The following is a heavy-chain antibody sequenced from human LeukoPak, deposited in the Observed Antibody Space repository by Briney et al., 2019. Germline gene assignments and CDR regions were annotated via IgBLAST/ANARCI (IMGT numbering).Heavy chain of an antibody. CDR3: ARGRTLEDDPAVSDY. V-gene: IGHV4-34*01. Sequence: PSETLSLNCAVYGGSFSGYYWSWIRQPPGKGLEWIGEINHSGSTNYNPSLKSRVTISVDTSKNQFSLKLSSVTAADTAVYYCARGRTLEDDPAVSDYWGQGTLVTVSS. CDR1: GGSFSGYY. J-gene: IGHJ4*02. D-gene: IGHD1-1*01. CDR2: INHSGST.